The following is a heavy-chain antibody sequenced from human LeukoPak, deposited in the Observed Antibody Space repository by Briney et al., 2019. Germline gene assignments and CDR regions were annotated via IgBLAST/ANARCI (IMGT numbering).Heavy chain of an antibody. J-gene: IGHJ4*02. D-gene: IGHD5-12*01. CDR1: GYTFTSSY. Sequence: ASVKVSCKASGYTFTSSYVHWVRQAPGQGLEWMGIINPSGDHTSHAQKFQGRVTITRDTSTYTGYMELSSLRSEDTAVYYCAKESGYHPYYFDYWGQGTLVTVSS. V-gene: IGHV1-46*01. CDR3: AKESGYHPYYFDY. CDR2: INPSGDHT.